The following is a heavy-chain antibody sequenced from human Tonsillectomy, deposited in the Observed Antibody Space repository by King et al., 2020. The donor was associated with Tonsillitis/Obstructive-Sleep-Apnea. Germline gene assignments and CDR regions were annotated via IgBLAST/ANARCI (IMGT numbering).Heavy chain of an antibody. CDR1: GGAFSTHA. Sequence: VKLVESGAEVKKPGSSVKVSCKASGGAFSTHAISWVRQAPGQGVEWLGRIIPIFPTTNSAQKFQGRITITADESTSTVYMELSSLRSEDTAVYYCARDRLISGYLSGYFDYWGQGTLVTVSS. V-gene: IGHV1-69*01. J-gene: IGHJ4*02. CDR2: IIPIFPTT. D-gene: IGHD5-12*01. CDR3: ARDRLISGYLSGYFDY.